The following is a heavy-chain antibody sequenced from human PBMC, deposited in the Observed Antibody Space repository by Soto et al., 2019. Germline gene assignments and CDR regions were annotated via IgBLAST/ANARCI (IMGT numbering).Heavy chain of an antibody. CDR2: ISSSGSTI. CDR1: GFTFSSYE. V-gene: IGHV3-48*03. D-gene: IGHD2-15*01. Sequence: GGSLRLSCAASGFTFSSYEMNWVRQAPGKGLEWVSYISSSGSTIYYADSVKGRFTISRDNAKNSLYLQMNSLRAEDTAVYYCARDPTLQGYGMDVWGQGTTVTVSS. J-gene: IGHJ6*02. CDR3: ARDPTLQGYGMDV.